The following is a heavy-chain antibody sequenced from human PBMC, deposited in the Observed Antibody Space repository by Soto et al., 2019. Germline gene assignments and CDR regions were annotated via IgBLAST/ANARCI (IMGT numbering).Heavy chain of an antibody. Sequence: SETLSLTCTVSGGSISSSSYYWGWIRQPPGKGLEWIGSIYYSGSTYYNPSLKSRVTISVDTSKNQFSLKLSSVTAADTAVYYCARLIALWFGESPYYFDYWGQGTLVTVSS. CDR1: GGSISSSSYY. CDR2: IYYSGST. V-gene: IGHV4-39*01. D-gene: IGHD3-10*01. J-gene: IGHJ4*02. CDR3: ARLIALWFGESPYYFDY.